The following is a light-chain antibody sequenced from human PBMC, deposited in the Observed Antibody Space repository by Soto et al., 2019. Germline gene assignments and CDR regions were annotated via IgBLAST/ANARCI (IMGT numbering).Light chain of an antibody. CDR2: GAS. V-gene: IGKV3-20*01. J-gene: IGKJ1*01. CDR3: QQYNSPPRA. CDR1: QSVSSSS. Sequence: EIVLTQSPGTLSLSPGERATLSCRASQSVSSSSLAWYQQKPGQAPRLLIYGASSRATGIPDRFSGSGSGTAFTLTISRLEPEDFAVYFCQQYNSPPRAFGHGTKVEIK.